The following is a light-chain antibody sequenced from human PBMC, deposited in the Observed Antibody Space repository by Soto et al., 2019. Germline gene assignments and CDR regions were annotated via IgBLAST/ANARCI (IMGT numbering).Light chain of an antibody. V-gene: IGKV3-20*01. CDR1: QIVSTIY. J-gene: IGKJ2*01. CDR3: QQYGTSPMYT. Sequence: EIVLTQSPGTLSLSPGERATLSCRASQIVSTIYLAWYQQKPGQAPRLLIYGSSSRAPGIPDRFSSSGSGTEFTLTISRLEPEDFAVYYCQQYGTSPMYTFGQGTKLEIK. CDR2: GSS.